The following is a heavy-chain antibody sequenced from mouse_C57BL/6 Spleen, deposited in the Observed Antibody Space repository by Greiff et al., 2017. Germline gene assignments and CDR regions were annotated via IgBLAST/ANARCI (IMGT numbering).Heavy chain of an antibody. CDR2: INPNNGGT. D-gene: IGHD2-3*01. CDR3: ARVDGFSPDY. V-gene: IGHV1-26*01. CDR1: GYTFTDYY. Sequence: VQLQQSGPELVKPGASVKISCTASGYTFTDYYMNWVKQSHGKSLEWIGDINPNNGGTRYNQKFKGKATLTVDKSSTTAYMELRSLTSEDSAVYYCARVDGFSPDYWGQGTTLTVAS. J-gene: IGHJ2*01.